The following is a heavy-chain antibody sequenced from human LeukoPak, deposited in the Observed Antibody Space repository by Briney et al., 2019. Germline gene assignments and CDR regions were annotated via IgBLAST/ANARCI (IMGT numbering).Heavy chain of an antibody. CDR2: IYYSGTT. J-gene: IGHJ5*02. CDR1: GGSIRSRNDY. D-gene: IGHD5-18*01. CDR3: ARDHGYANWFDP. V-gene: IGHV4-39*07. Sequence: PSETLALTCTVSGGSIRSRNDYWGWICQPPGKGLEYTGSIYYSGTTYYKPSLKSRVTISVDTSKNQFSLKLNSVTAADTAIYYCARDHGYANWFDPWGQGTLATVSS.